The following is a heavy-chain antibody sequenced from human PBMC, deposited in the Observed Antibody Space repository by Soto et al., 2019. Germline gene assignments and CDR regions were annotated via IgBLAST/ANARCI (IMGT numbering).Heavy chain of an antibody. CDR3: ARGAYCGGDCFPGKVSPWYFDL. CDR1: GFTFSDHA. Sequence: QVQLVESGGGVLQPGRSLRLSCAASGFTFSDHAMHWVRQAPGKGLEWVAVVSFDGSNKYYADSVKGRFTISRDNSKSTLSLHMSSLRPEDMAVYYCARGAYCGGDCFPGKVSPWYFDLWGRGSPVIVST. J-gene: IGHJ2*01. V-gene: IGHV3-30*04. D-gene: IGHD2-21*02. CDR2: VSFDGSNK.